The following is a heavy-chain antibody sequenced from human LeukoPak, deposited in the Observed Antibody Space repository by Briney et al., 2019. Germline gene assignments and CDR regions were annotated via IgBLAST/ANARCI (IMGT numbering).Heavy chain of an antibody. CDR2: INPNSGGT. CDR3: ARDGDGRINFDY. J-gene: IGHJ4*02. CDR1: VYTLNDYY. D-gene: IGHD2-21*01. V-gene: IGHV1-2*02. Sequence: ASVKVSCKASVYTLNDYYMHWVRQAPGQGLEWMGWINPNSGGTNYAQKFQGRVTMTRDTSISTDYMELRRLTSDDTAVYYCARDGDGRINFDYWGQGTLVTVSS.